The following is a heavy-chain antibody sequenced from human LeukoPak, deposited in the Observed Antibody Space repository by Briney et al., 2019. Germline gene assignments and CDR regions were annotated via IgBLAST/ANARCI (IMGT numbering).Heavy chain of an antibody. CDR3: AKGVVVTAHRALDY. J-gene: IGHJ4*02. D-gene: IGHD2-21*02. Sequence: GGSLRLSCAASGFTFSTYAMSWVRQAPGKGLEWVSAISGSGGTTYYADSVKGRFTISRDNSKNTLYLQMNSLRAEDTAVYYCAKGVVVTAHRALDYWGQGTLVTVSS. CDR2: ISGSGGTT. CDR1: GFTFSTYA. V-gene: IGHV3-23*01.